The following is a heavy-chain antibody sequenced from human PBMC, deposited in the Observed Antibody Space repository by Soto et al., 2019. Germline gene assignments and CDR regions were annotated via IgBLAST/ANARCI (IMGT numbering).Heavy chain of an antibody. V-gene: IGHV1-69*13. CDR1: GGTFSSYV. CDR3: ARDPLSSFAMDV. D-gene: IGHD3-10*02. Sequence: LVKVSCKASGGTFSSYVISWVRQAPGKGLEWMGKIIPTFGRTNYAQKFQGRLTISADDSTSTADMELTGLESDDTAVYYCARDPLSSFAMDVWGQGTTVTVSS. CDR2: IIPTFGRT. J-gene: IGHJ6*02.